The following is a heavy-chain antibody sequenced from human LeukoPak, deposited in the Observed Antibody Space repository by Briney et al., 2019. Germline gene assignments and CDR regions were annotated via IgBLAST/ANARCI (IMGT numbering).Heavy chain of an antibody. CDR3: AKRGVVIRVILVGFHKEAYYFDS. Sequence: SGGSLRLSCAVSGITLSNYGMSWVRQAPGKGLEWVAGISDSGGTTSYADSVKGRFTTSRDNPKNTLYLQMNSLRAEDTAVYFCAKRGVVIRVILVGFHKEAYYFDSWGQGALVTVSS. V-gene: IGHV3-23*01. CDR1: GITLSNYG. D-gene: IGHD3-22*01. J-gene: IGHJ4*02. CDR2: ISDSGGTT.